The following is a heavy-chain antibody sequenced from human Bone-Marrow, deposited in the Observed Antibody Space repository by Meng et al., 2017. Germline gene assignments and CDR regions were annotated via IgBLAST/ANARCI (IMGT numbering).Heavy chain of an antibody. D-gene: IGHD1-1*01. J-gene: IGHJ4*02. CDR3: AREIGGTTPDY. V-gene: IGHV3-33*01. Sequence: GQLVEAGGGVVQPGRSLRLSCAASGFTFSSYGMHWVRQAPGKGLEWVAVIWYDGSNKYYADSVKGRFTISRDNSKNTLYLQMNSLRIEDTAVYYCAREIGGTTPDYWGQGTLVTVSS. CDR2: IWYDGSNK. CDR1: GFTFSSYG.